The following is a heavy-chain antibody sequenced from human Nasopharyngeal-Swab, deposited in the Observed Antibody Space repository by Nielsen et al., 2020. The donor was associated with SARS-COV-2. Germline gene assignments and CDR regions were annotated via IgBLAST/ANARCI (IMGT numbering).Heavy chain of an antibody. CDR1: GFTFSDYW. J-gene: IGHJ4*02. CDR3: AGRGFLDY. D-gene: IGHD5-12*01. V-gene: IGHV3-7*04. CDR2: INPDGSEK. Sequence: GESLKISCAASGFTFSDYWMNWVRQAPGKGLEWVAHINPDGSEKRYVGSVKGRFTISRDNAKNLLYLQIDSLRAEDTAMYYCAGRGFLDYWGQGALVTVSS.